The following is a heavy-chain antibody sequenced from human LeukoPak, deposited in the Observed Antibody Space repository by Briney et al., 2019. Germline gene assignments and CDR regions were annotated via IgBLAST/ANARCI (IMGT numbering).Heavy chain of an antibody. CDR2: IYDSETT. D-gene: IGHD2-2*01. CDR1: GASISRYY. V-gene: IGHV4-59*01. Sequence: SETLSLACTVSGASISRYYWSWIRQSPGKGLEWIGYIYDSETTSYNPSLKSRVAMSLYTSRSQFSLSLRSVTAADTALYFCAGGGYCSSASCCAPLFDWWGRGILVTVSS. CDR3: AGGGYCSSASCCAPLFDW. J-gene: IGHJ4*02.